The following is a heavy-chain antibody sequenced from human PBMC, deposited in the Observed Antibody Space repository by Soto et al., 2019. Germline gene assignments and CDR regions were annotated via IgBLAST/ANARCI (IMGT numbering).Heavy chain of an antibody. V-gene: IGHV3-33*01. CDR2: VWYDGSNK. D-gene: IGHD3-3*01. CDR3: ARDSSSGFWSGYYRGYYYYGMDV. CDR1: GFTFNSYG. J-gene: IGHJ6*02. Sequence: PGGSLRLSCAASGFTFNSYGMHWVRQAAGKGLEWVAVVWYDGSNKYYADSVEGRFTISRDNSKNTLYLQMNSLRAEDTAVYYCARDSSSGFWSGYYRGYYYYGMDVWGQGTTVTVSS.